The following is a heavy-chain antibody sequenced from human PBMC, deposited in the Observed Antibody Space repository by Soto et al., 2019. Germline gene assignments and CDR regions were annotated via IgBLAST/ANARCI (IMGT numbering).Heavy chain of an antibody. CDR2: IYYSGST. CDR1: GGSISSSSYY. J-gene: IGHJ4*02. V-gene: IGHV4-39*07. Sequence: SETLSLTCTVSGGSISSSSYYWGWIRQPPGKGLEWIGSIYYSGSTYYNPSLKSRVTISVGTSKNQVSLKVNSVTAADTAMYYCARDHPHSYGVYYFDYWGQGTPVTVSS. D-gene: IGHD5-18*01. CDR3: ARDHPHSYGVYYFDY.